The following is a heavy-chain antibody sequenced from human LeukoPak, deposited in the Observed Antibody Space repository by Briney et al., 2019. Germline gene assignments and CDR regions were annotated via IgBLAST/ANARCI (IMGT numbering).Heavy chain of an antibody. V-gene: IGHV3-23*01. Sequence: GGSLRLSYAASGVTFSSYAMSWVRQAPGRGLEWVSGISGSGDNTYYADSVKGRFTISRDNSKNTLYLQMNSLRADDTAVYYCAKGGLVHRFDPWGQGTLVTVSS. CDR1: GVTFSSYA. J-gene: IGHJ5*02. CDR3: AKGGLVHRFDP. CDR2: ISGSGDNT.